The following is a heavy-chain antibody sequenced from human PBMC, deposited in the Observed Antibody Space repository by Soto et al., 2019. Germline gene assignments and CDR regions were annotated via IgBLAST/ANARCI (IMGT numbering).Heavy chain of an antibody. CDR2: INPAGNVQ. V-gene: IGHV3-7*01. J-gene: IGHJ3*02. Sequence: VQLVESGGGLVQPGEPLRLSCTASGLTFSISWMTGVRQAPGEGLEWVSNINPAGNVQQYADSVKERFTISRDNAKNSLFVPMSGLRVEDTAFYAGATANTRGAFAMWGQGTMVTVSS. CDR1: GLTFSISW. CDR3: ATANTRGAFAM.